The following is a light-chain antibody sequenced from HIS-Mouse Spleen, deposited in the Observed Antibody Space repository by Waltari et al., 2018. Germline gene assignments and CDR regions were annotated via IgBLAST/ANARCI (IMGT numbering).Light chain of an antibody. V-gene: IGLV2-23*01. Sequence: QSALTQPASVSGSPGQSITLSCTGPSRDVGSYNLVSWYQQHPGKAPKLMIYEGSKRPSGVSNRFSGSKSGNTASLTISGLQAEDEADYYCCSYAGSSTVVFGGGTKLTVL. J-gene: IGLJ2*01. CDR3: CSYAGSSTVV. CDR2: EGS. CDR1: SRDVGSYNL.